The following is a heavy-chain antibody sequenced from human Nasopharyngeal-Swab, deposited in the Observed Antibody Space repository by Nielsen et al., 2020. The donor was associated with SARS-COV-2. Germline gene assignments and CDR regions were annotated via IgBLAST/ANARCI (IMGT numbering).Heavy chain of an antibody. J-gene: IGHJ4*02. Sequence: WIRQPPGKGLEWIGEINHSGSTNHNPSLKRRVTISVDTSKNQFSLKLSSVTAADTAVYYCARGPSYRWGGVMGLGETHRRYYFDYWGQGTLVTVSS. CDR3: ARGPSYRWGGVMGLGETHRRYYFDY. CDR2: INHSGST. D-gene: IGHD5-24*01. V-gene: IGHV4-34*01.